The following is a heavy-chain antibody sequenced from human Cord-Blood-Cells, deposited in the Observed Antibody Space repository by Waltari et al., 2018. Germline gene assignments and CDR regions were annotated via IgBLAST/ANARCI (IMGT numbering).Heavy chain of an antibody. V-gene: IGHV4-38-2*01. CDR3: ASERGYYGSGSYDAFDI. CDR2: IYHSGST. CDR1: GYSISSGYY. D-gene: IGHD3-10*01. J-gene: IGHJ3*02. Sequence: QVQLQESGPGLVKPSETLSLTCAVSGYSISSGYYWGWIRQPPGKGLEWIGSIYHSGSTYYNPSLKSRVTISVDTSKNQFSLKLSFVTAADTAVYYCASERGYYGSGSYDAFDIWGQGTMVTVSS.